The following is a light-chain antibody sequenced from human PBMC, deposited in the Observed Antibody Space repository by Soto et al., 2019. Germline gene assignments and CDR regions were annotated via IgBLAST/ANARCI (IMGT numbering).Light chain of an antibody. Sequence: QSALTQPASVSGSPGQSITISCTGTSSDVGSYILVSWYQQHPGKAPQLMFYEGTQPPSGVSNRFSGSTSSNTASLTISVLQAEDEADYYCCSYAGNSNWVFGGGTKLTVL. V-gene: IGLV2-23*01. CDR1: SSDVGSYIL. CDR3: CSYAGNSNWV. J-gene: IGLJ2*01. CDR2: EGT.